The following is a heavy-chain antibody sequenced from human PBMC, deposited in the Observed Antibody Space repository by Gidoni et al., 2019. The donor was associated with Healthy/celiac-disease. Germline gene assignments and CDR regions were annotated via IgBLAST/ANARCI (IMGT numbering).Heavy chain of an antibody. D-gene: IGHD3-22*01. V-gene: IGHV1-69*01. CDR2: IIPIFGTA. CDR1: GGTGSSYT. J-gene: IGHJ4*02. CDR3: ARGDGDYYDSSGYYPFDY. Sequence: QVQLVQSGAAGKKPGSTMHVSCQYHGGTGSSYTISWLRQAPGQGLEWMGGIIPIFGTANYAQKFQGRVTITADESTSTAYMELSSLRSEDTAVYYCARGDGDYYDSSGYYPFDYWGQGTLVTVSS.